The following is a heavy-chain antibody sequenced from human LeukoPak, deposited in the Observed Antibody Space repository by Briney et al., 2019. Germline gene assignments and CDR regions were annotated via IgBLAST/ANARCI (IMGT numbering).Heavy chain of an antibody. CDR3: AKDYYVPNN. CDR2: ISGDASII. V-gene: IGHV3-23*01. D-gene: IGHD3-22*01. J-gene: IGHJ4*02. Sequence: GGSLRLSCAASGFTFSSYTASWVRQAPGKGLEWVSAISGDASIIYKADSVKGRFTISRDNSKNTVYLQMNSLRAEDTAVYYCAKDYYVPNNWGQGTLVTVSS. CDR1: GFTFSSYT.